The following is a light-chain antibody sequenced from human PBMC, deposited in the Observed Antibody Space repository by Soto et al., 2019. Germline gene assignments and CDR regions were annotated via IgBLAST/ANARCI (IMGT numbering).Light chain of an antibody. CDR3: CSYAGGYTYV. CDR1: SSDIGGYIY. V-gene: IGLV2-11*01. CDR2: DVS. Sequence: SPPCSVSGSPGQSVAISCIGSSSDIGGYIYVSWYQQHPDKAPKLMIYDVSERPSGVPDRFSGSKSGNTASLTISVLQAEDEADYYCCSYAGGYTYVFGSGTKVTVL. J-gene: IGLJ1*01.